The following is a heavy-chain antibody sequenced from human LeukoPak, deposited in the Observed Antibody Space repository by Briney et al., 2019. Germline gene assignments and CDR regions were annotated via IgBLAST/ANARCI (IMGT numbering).Heavy chain of an antibody. J-gene: IGHJ4*02. CDR3: AKGASVAVADY. CDR1: GFXFSSYG. Sequence: GGSLRLSCAASGFXFSSYGIHWVRQAPGKGLEWVAVISYDGSNKYYADSVKGRFTISRDNSKNTLYLQMNSLRAEDTAVYYCAKGASVAVADYWGQGTMVTVSS. CDR2: ISYDGSNK. V-gene: IGHV3-30*18. D-gene: IGHD6-19*01.